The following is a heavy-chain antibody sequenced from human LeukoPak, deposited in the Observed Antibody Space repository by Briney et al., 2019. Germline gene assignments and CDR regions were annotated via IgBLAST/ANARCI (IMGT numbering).Heavy chain of an antibody. Sequence: QSGGSLRLSCAASGFTVSSNYISWVRQAPGKGLEWVSVIYSGGSTYYADSVKGRFTISRDNSKNTLYLQMNSLRAEDTAVYYCAGIAAAGTHYWFDPWGQGTLVTVSS. CDR3: AGIAAAGTHYWFDP. J-gene: IGHJ5*02. CDR2: IYSGGST. D-gene: IGHD6-13*01. V-gene: IGHV3-53*01. CDR1: GFTVSSNY.